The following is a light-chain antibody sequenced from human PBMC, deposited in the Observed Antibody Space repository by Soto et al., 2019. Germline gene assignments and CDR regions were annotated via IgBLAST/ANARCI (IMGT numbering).Light chain of an antibody. V-gene: IGLV4-69*01. CDR2: VNNDGSH. CDR1: SGHSSYA. J-gene: IGLJ2*01. Sequence: QPVLTQSPSASASLGASVNLTCTLSSGHSSYAIAWHQQQPEKGPRYLMKVNNDGSHIKGDGIPDRFSGSSSGAERYLTISSLQSEDEADFYCQTWDTGIVFGGGTKVTVL. CDR3: QTWDTGIV.